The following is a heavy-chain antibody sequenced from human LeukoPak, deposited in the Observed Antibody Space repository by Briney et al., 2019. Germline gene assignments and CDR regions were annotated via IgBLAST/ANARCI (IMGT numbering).Heavy chain of an antibody. Sequence: PSGTLSLTCAVSGGSISSSNWWSWDRQPPGKGLEWIGEIYHSGSTNYNPSLKSRVTISVDKSKNQFSLKLSSVTAADTAVYYCARSYCSGGSCYSGNRLDYFDYWGQGTLVTVSS. V-gene: IGHV4-4*02. D-gene: IGHD2-15*01. CDR3: ARSYCSGGSCYSGNRLDYFDY. CDR2: IYHSGST. CDR1: GGSISSSNW. J-gene: IGHJ4*02.